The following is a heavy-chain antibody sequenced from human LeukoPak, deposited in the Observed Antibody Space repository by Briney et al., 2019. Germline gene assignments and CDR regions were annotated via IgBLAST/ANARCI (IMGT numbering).Heavy chain of an antibody. CDR2: ISSSSSYI. J-gene: IGHJ4*02. CDR3: ARDLNYDSSGYYYPGFDY. Sequence: ETLSLTCTVSGGSISSSSYYWGWIRQPPGKGLEWVSSISSSSSYIYYADSVKGRFTISRDNAKNSLYLQMNSLRAEDTAVYYCARDLNYDSSGYYYPGFDYWGQGTLVTVSS. V-gene: IGHV3-21*01. D-gene: IGHD3-22*01. CDR1: GGSISSSS.